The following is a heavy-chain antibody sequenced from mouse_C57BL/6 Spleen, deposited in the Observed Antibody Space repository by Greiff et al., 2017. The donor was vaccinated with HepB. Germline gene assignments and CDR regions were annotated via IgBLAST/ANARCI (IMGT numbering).Heavy chain of an antibody. CDR1: GFTFSDYY. CDR2: ISNGGGST. Sequence: EVQGVESGGGLVQPGGSLKLSCAASGFTFSDYYMYWVRQTPEKRLEWVAYISNGGGSTYYPDTVKGRFTISRDNAKNTLYLQMSRLKSEDTAMYYCARREDYDGVDFDVWGTGTTVTVSS. V-gene: IGHV5-12*01. CDR3: ARREDYDGVDFDV. D-gene: IGHD2-4*01. J-gene: IGHJ1*03.